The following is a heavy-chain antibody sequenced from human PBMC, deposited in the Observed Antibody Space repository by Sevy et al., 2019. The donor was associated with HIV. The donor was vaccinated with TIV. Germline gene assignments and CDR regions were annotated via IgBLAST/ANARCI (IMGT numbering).Heavy chain of an antibody. J-gene: IGHJ4*02. CDR2: ISWNSGSI. CDR3: AKDIGWYCSGGSCLFDY. V-gene: IGHV3-9*01. D-gene: IGHD2-15*01. CDR1: GFTFDDYA. Sequence: QLGGSLRLSCAASGFTFDDYAMHWVRQAPGKGLEWVSGISWNSGSIGYADSVKGRFTISRDNAKNSLYLQMNSLRAEDTALYYCAKDIGWYCSGGSCLFDYWGQGTLVTVSS.